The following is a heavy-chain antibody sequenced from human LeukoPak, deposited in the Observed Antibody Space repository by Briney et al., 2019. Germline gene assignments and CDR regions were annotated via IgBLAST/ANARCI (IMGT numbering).Heavy chain of an antibody. D-gene: IGHD4-17*01. J-gene: IGHJ5*02. Sequence: GRSLRLSCAASGFTFSSFAMHWVRHAPGKGLEWVADIWYNGSNKYYAESVKGRFTISRDNSKNTLYLQMNSLRVEDTAVYYCSRGGYGDYNNWFDPWGQGTLVIVSS. V-gene: IGHV3-33*01. CDR3: SRGGYGDYNNWFDP. CDR2: IWYNGSNK. CDR1: GFTFSSFA.